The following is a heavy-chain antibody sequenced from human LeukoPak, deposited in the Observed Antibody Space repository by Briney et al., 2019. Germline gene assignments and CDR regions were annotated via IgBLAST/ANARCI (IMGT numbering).Heavy chain of an antibody. Sequence: PSETLSLTCSVSGGSVRSDISHWSWIRQPPGKGLEWIGEIHHSGGINYNPSLKSRVTISLDKSKNQFSLGLNSVTAADTALYYCSRGGDYRLHNWGQGTLVTVSS. CDR3: SRGGDYRLHN. D-gene: IGHD3-10*01. CDR1: GGSVRSDISH. CDR2: IHHSGGI. J-gene: IGHJ4*02. V-gene: IGHV4-61*01.